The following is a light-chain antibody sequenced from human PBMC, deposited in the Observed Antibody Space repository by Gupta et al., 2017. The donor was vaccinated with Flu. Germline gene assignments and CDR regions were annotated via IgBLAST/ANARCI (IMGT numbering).Light chain of an antibody. CDR3: GTWDSSRSGWV. CDR1: SSNIGNNY. Sequence: KVTISCSGSSSNIGNNYVSWYQQRTGTAPKLLIYENNKRPSGIPDRFSGSRSDTSATLGITGLLTGDEADYYCGTWDSSRSGWVFGGGTTLTVL. CDR2: ENN. V-gene: IGLV1-51*02. J-gene: IGLJ3*02.